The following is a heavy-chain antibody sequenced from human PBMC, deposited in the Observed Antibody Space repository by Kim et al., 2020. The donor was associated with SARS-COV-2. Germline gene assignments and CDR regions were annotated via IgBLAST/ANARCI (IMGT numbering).Heavy chain of an antibody. CDR3: ASGEGTFDP. CDR2: GGNT. J-gene: IGHJ5*02. V-gene: IGHV3-23*01. D-gene: IGHD1-7*01. Sequence: GGNTDDADSVKCRFTISRDNSKNTLYLQMNRLRAEDTAVYYCASGEGTFDPWGQGTLVTVSS.